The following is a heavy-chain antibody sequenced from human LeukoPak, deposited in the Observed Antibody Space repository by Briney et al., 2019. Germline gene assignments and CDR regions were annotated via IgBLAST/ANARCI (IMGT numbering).Heavy chain of an antibody. V-gene: IGHV1-18*04. CDR1: GYTFTSYY. Sequence: ASVKVSCKASGYTFTSYYMHWVRQAPGQGLEWMGWISAYNGNTNYAQKLQGRVTMTTDTSTSTAYMELRSLRSDDTAVYYCARRGDYYYYGMDVWGQGTTVTVSS. J-gene: IGHJ6*02. CDR2: ISAYNGNT. CDR3: ARRGDYYYYGMDV.